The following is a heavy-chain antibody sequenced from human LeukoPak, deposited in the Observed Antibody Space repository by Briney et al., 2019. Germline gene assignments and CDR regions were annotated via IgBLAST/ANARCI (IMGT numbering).Heavy chain of an antibody. Sequence: PGGSLRLSCAASGFTFSSYAMHWVRQAPGKGLEWVAVISYDGSNKYYADSVKGRFTISRDNSKNTLYLQMNSLRAEDTAVYYCARDPSSGYSSSWFNFDYWGQGALVTVSS. CDR2: ISYDGSNK. J-gene: IGHJ4*02. CDR1: GFTFSSYA. V-gene: IGHV3-30-3*01. CDR3: ARDPSSGYSSSWFNFDY. D-gene: IGHD6-13*01.